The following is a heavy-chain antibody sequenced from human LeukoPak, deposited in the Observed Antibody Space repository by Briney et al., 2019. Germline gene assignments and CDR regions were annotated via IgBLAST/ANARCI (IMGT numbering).Heavy chain of an antibody. V-gene: IGHV3-23*01. J-gene: IGHJ3*02. CDR3: ANPSLGGCQLAICPEDAFDI. CDR2: ISGSGGST. CDR1: GFTFSSYA. Sequence: GGSLRLSCAASGFTFSSYAMSWVRQAPGKGLEWVSAISGSGGSTYYADSVKGRFTISRDNSKNTLYLQMNSLRVEDTAVYYCANPSLGGCQLAICPEDAFDIWGQGTMVTVSS. D-gene: IGHD4/OR15-4a*01.